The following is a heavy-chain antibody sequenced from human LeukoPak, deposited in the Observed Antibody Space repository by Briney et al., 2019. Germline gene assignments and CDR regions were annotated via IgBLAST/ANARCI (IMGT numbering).Heavy chain of an antibody. CDR1: GYSFSSYW. CDR2: IYPGDSDT. D-gene: IGHD4-4*01. Sequence: GESLKISCKGSGYSFSSYWIGWVRQMPGKGLEWMGIIYPGDSDTRYSPSFQGQVTISADKSISTAYLQWSSLKASDTAMYYCARHSPLQYSGMDVWGQGTTVTVSS. CDR3: ARHSPLQYSGMDV. J-gene: IGHJ6*02. V-gene: IGHV5-51*01.